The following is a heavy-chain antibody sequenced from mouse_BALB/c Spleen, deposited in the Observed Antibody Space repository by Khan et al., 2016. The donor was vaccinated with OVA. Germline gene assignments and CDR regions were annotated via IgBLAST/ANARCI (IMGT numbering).Heavy chain of an antibody. D-gene: IGHD1-1*01. CDR1: GYSFTGYF. CDR2: IHPHFGAT. J-gene: IGHJ2*01. CDR3: ARIYGSDFDY. Sequence: VQLKQSGPELVKPGASVKISCKASGYSFTGYFMNWVMQSHGKSLEWIGRIHPHFGATFYNQKFQGKATLTVDESSSTAHMELRSLASEDSAVYYCARIYGSDFDYWGQGTTLTVSS. V-gene: IGHV1-20*02.